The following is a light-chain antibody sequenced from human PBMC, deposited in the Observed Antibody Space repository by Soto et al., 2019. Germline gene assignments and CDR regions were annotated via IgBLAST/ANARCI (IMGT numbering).Light chain of an antibody. CDR2: DVS. V-gene: IGLV2-14*01. J-gene: IGLJ1*01. CDR3: ISYTSTSTRV. Sequence: QSALTQPASVSGSPGQSITISCTGTSSDVGGYNYVSWYQQHPGRAPKLMIYDVSNRPSGVSDRFSGSKSGITASLTISGLQAEDEADYYCISYTSTSTRVFGTGTKLTVL. CDR1: SSDVGGYNY.